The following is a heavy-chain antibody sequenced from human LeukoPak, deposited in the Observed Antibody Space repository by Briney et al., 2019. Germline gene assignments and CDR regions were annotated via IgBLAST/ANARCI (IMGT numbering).Heavy chain of an antibody. Sequence: PSETLSLTCTVSGGSISSSSYYWGWIRQPPGKGLEWIGSIYYSGSTYYNPSLKSRVTISVDTSKNQFSLKLSSVTAADTAVYYCARVRPLIRRSGGSRGLYYYYYMDVWGKGTTVTVSS. J-gene: IGHJ6*03. CDR2: IYYSGST. V-gene: IGHV4-39*01. D-gene: IGHD2-15*01. CDR3: ARVRPLIRRSGGSRGLYYYYYMDV. CDR1: GGSISSSSYY.